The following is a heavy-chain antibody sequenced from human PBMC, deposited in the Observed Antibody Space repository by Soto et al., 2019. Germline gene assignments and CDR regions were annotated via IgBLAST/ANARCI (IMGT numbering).Heavy chain of an antibody. Sequence: PSETLSPTCAVSGGSISSSNWWSWVRQPPGKGLEWIGEIYHSGSTNYNPSLKSRVTISVDKSKNQFSLKLSSVTAADTAVYYCARGGTYSSSWLDVWGQGTTVTVSS. CDR1: GGSISSSNW. D-gene: IGHD6-6*01. J-gene: IGHJ6*02. CDR2: IYHSGST. CDR3: ARGGTYSSSWLDV. V-gene: IGHV4-4*02.